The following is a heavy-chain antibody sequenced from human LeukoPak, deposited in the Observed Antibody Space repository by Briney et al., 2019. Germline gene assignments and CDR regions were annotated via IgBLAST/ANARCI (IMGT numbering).Heavy chain of an antibody. V-gene: IGHV3-23*01. CDR2: ISGSGGST. CDR3: AKDPYYYDSSGYYPGGYFDY. J-gene: IGHJ4*02. D-gene: IGHD3-22*01. Sequence: PGRSLRLSCAASGFTFSSYAMSWVRQAPGKGLEWVSAISGSGGSTYYADSVKGRFTISRDNSKNTLYLQMNSLRAEDTAVYYCAKDPYYYDSSGYYPGGYFDYWGQGTLVTVSS. CDR1: GFTFSSYA.